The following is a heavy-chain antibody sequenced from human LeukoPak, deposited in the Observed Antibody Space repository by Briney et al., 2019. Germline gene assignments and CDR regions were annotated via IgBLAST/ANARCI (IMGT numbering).Heavy chain of an antibody. CDR3: AGGDSGSYYRSNWLDP. V-gene: IGHV4-59*01. CDR1: GGSISSYY. J-gene: IGHJ5*02. D-gene: IGHD1-26*01. CDR2: IYYSGST. Sequence: PSETLSLTCTVSGGSISSYYWSWIRQPPGKGLEWIGYIYYSGSTNCNPSLKSRVTISVDTSKNQFSLKLSSVTAADTAVYYCAGGDSGSYYRSNWLDPWGQGTLVTVSS.